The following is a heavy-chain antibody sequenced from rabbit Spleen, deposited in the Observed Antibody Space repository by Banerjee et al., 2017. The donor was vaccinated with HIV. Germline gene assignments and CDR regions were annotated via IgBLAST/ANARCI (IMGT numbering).Heavy chain of an antibody. CDR1: GFSFSSSYW. D-gene: IGHD1-1*01. V-gene: IGHV1S45*01. CDR3: ARNYVNAFDP. J-gene: IGHJ2*01. Sequence: QEQLVESGGGLVKPEGSLKLSCTASGFSFSSSYWICWVRQAPGKGLEWIACIDTNDGDTDYANWPKGRFTISKTSSTTVTLQMTSLTAADTATYFCARNYVNAFDPWGQGTLVTVS. CDR2: IDTNDGDT.